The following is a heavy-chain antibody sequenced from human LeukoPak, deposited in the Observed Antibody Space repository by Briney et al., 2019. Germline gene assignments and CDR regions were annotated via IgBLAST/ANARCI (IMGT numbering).Heavy chain of an antibody. V-gene: IGHV4-59*11. CDR3: ARVFRGAVTSNWFDP. CDR2: ISDSGST. J-gene: IGHJ5*02. Sequence: PSETRSLTCSVSGASMNGHYWTWIRLSPGKGLEWIGYISDSGSTSYNPSLRSRVIMALEASKTEFSLRLNSVTVADTAVYYCARVFRGAVTSNWFDPWGQGTLVTVSS. D-gene: IGHD3-3*01. CDR1: GASMNGHY.